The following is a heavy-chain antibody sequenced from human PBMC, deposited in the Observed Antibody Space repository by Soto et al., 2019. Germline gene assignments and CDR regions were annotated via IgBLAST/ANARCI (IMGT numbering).Heavy chain of an antibody. J-gene: IGHJ4*02. V-gene: IGHV3-53*04. Sequence: EVQLVESGGGLVQPGGSLRLSCAASGFTVNSNYMSWVRQAPGRGLEWVSVIYSGGSTYYADSVKGRFTISRHNSKNTLYLQMNSLRAEDTAVYYCARAGLEGGFDYWGQGTLVTVSS. CDR3: ARAGLEGGFDY. D-gene: IGHD3-16*01. CDR2: IYSGGST. CDR1: GFTVNSNY.